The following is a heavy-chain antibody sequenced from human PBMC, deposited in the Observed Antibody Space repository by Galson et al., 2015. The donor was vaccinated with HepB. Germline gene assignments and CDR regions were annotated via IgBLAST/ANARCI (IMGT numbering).Heavy chain of an antibody. CDR3: AKDDDSNSWYRGNYFDD. CDR1: GFTFRRYA. D-gene: IGHD2/OR15-2a*01. Sequence: SLRLSCAASGFTFRRYAMRWVRQAPGKGLEWVSTISGGGGNADNEDSVKGRFTITRDNSKNTLQLQMNSLRAEDTAVYYCAKDDDSNSWYRGNYFDDWDQGALVAVSS. CDR2: ISGGGGNA. J-gene: IGHJ4*02. V-gene: IGHV3-23*01.